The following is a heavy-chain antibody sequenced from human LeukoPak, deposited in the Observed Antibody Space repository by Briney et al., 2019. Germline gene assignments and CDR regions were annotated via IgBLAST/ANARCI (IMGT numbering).Heavy chain of an antibody. Sequence: GGSLRLSCAASGFTFSSYEMNWVRQAPGKGLEWVSYIGSSGTTIYYADSVKGRFTISRDNAKSSLYLQMNSLRAEDKAVYYCASVATEGYYFDYWGQGTLVTVSS. D-gene: IGHD5-12*01. CDR3: ASVATEGYYFDY. CDR2: IGSSGTTI. V-gene: IGHV3-48*03. CDR1: GFTFSSYE. J-gene: IGHJ4*02.